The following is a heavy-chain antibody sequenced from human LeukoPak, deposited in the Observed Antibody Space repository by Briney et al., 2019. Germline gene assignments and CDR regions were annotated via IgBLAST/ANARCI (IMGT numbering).Heavy chain of an antibody. CDR1: GFTFSSYS. Sequence: GGSPRLSCAASGFTFSSYSMNWVRQAPGKGLEWVSSISSSSSYIYYADSVKGRFTISRDNAKNSLYLQMNSLRAEDTAVYYCARDGREISSWTGSATGFDPWGQGTLVTVSS. V-gene: IGHV3-21*01. J-gene: IGHJ5*02. D-gene: IGHD6-13*01. CDR3: ARDGREISSWTGSATGFDP. CDR2: ISSSSSYI.